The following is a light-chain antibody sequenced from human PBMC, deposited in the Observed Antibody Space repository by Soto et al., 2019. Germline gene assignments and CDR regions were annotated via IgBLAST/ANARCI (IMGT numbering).Light chain of an antibody. V-gene: IGKV1-9*01. CDR2: AAS. Sequence: DIQLTQSPSFLSVSVGDRVTITCRASQGISTYLGWYQQKPGKAPKLLIYAASTLQSGVPSRFSGSGSGTEFTLTISSLQPEDFATYYCQQLNNYPLTFGGGTKVEIK. J-gene: IGKJ4*01. CDR1: QGISTY. CDR3: QQLNNYPLT.